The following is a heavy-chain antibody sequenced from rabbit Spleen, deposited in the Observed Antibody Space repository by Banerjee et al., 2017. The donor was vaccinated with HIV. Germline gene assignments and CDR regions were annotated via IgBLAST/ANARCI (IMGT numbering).Heavy chain of an antibody. J-gene: IGHJ4*01. CDR1: GFSFSSSYY. CDR3: ARDPRSSSSNGNF. D-gene: IGHD1-1*01. CDR2: IYAGSSDST. V-gene: IGHV1S40*01. Sequence: QSLEESGGDLVKPGASLTLTCTASGFSFSSSYYICWVRQAPGKGLEWIACIYAGSSDSTYYASWAKGRFTISKTSSTTVTLQMTSLTAADTATYFCARDPRSSSSNGNFWGPGTLVTVS.